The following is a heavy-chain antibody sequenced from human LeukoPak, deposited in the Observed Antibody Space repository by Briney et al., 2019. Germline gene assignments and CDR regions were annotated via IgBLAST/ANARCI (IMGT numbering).Heavy chain of an antibody. D-gene: IGHD1-26*01. CDR2: ISSSSSTI. V-gene: IGHV3-48*01. CDR3: ARDMGELLYYYYYYMDV. CDR1: GFTFSSYS. J-gene: IGHJ6*03. Sequence: GGSLRLSCAASGFTFSSYSMNWVRQAPGKGLEWVSYISSSSSTIYYADSVKGRFTISRDNAKNSLYLQMSSLRAEDTAVYYCARDMGELLYYYYYYMDVWGKGTTVTVSS.